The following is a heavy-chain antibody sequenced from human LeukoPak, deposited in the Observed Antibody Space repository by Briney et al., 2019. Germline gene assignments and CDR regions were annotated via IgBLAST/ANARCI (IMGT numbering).Heavy chain of an antibody. CDR2: IYSGGST. CDR3: ARDLIEDCSSTSCYGDY. J-gene: IGHJ4*02. D-gene: IGHD2-2*01. V-gene: IGHV3-53*01. CDR1: GFTVSSNN. Sequence: PGGSLRLSCAASGFTVSSNNMSWVRQAPGKGLEWVSVIYSGGSTYYADSVKGRFTISRDNSKNTLYLQMNSLRAEDTAVYYCARDLIEDCSSTSCYGDYWGQGTLVTVS.